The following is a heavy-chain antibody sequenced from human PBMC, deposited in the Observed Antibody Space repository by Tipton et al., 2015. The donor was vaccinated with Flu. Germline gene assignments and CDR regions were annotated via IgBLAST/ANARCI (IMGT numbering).Heavy chain of an antibody. D-gene: IGHD6-19*01. J-gene: IGHJ4*02. CDR1: GGSISSSSYY. CDR3: ARRVAVAAHFDY. V-gene: IGHV4-39*01. Sequence: LRLSCTVSGGSISSSSYYWGWIRQPPGKGLEWIGSIYYSGSTYYNPSLKSRVTISVGTSKNQFSLKLSSVTAADTAVYYCARRVAVAAHFDYWGQGTLVTVSS. CDR2: IYYSGST.